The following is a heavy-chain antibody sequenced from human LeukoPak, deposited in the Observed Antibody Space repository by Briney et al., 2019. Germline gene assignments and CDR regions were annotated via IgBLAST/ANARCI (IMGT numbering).Heavy chain of an antibody. CDR3: ARAPWAYGNYVHAFDI. CDR1: GGSFSGSYY. Sequence: SETLSLTCTVSGGSFSGSYYWGWIRQPPGKGLEWIGSIYSGGRIYYNPSLKSRVTISVDTSKNHFSLKLTSVTAADTAVYYCARAPWAYGNYVHAFDIWGQGTMVAVSS. D-gene: IGHD4-11*01. V-gene: IGHV4-39*07. J-gene: IGHJ3*02. CDR2: IYSGGRI.